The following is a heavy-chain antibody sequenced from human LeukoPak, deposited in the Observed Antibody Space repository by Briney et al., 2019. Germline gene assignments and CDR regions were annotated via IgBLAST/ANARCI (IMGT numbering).Heavy chain of an antibody. J-gene: IGHJ6*03. V-gene: IGHV4-34*01. CDR3: ARGYCSGGSCYSYYYYNYMDV. Sequence: NPSETPSLTCAVYGGSFSGYYWSWIRQPPGKGLEWIGEINHSGSTNYNPSLKSRVTISVDTSKNQFSLKLSSVTAADTAVYYCARGYCSGGSCYSYYYYNYMDVWGKGTTVTVSS. CDR2: INHSGST. CDR1: GGSFSGYY. D-gene: IGHD2-15*01.